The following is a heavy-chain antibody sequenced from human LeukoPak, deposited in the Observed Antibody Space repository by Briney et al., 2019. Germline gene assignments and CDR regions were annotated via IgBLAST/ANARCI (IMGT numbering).Heavy chain of an antibody. CDR3: AREARGTKVGASCGLELNDAFDI. V-gene: IGHV6-1*01. Sequence: SQTLSLTCPISADCVSSNSAACNWIRQSPSRGLEWPGRTYYRSKWYNDYAVSVKSRITINPDTSKNQFSLQLNSVTPEDTAVYYCAREARGTKVGASCGLELNDAFDIWGQGTMVTVSS. J-gene: IGHJ3*02. CDR1: ADCVSSNSAA. CDR2: TYYRSKWYN. D-gene: IGHD1-26*01.